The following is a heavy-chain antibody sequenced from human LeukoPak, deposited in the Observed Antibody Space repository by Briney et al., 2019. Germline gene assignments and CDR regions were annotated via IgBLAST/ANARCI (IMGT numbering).Heavy chain of an antibody. CDR3: ARGGGEEFGEYDVFDY. D-gene: IGHD3-10*01. CDR1: GGSISSGGYS. J-gene: IGHJ4*02. Sequence: SETLSLTCAVSGGSISSGGYSWSWIRQPPGKGLEWIGYIYHSGRTYYNPSLKSRVTISIDRPKNQFSLRLSSVTAADMAVYYCARGGGEEFGEYDVFDYWGQGTLVTVSS. V-gene: IGHV4-30-2*01. CDR2: IYHSGRT.